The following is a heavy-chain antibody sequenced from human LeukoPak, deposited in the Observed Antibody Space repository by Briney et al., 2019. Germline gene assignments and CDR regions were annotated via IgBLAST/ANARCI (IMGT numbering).Heavy chain of an antibody. CDR2: IHISGTT. CDR3: ATYSITGAWAEYFLH. J-gene: IGHJ1*01. Sequence: SETLSLTCAVYGGSFSGYYWSWVRQPAGKGLEWIGRIHISGTTHYHPSLKSRVTMSIDTSKNQFSLKLSSVTAADTAVYYCATYSITGAWAEYFLHWGQGTLVTVSS. V-gene: IGHV4-59*10. CDR1: GGSFSGYY. D-gene: IGHD2/OR15-2a*01.